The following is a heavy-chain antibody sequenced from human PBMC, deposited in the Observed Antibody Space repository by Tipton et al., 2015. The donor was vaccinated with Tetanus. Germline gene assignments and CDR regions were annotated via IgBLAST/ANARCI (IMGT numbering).Heavy chain of an antibody. CDR2: ISNGNT. CDR3: ARDERYGDYAY. Sequence: GLVKPSETLSLTCTVSRGPISSYYWSWIRQPAGKGLEWIGHISNGNTDYAASLRSRVTLSVDTSKNQFSLELRSVTAADTGVYYCARDERYGDYAYWGQGALVTVSS. J-gene: IGHJ4*02. V-gene: IGHV4-4*07. CDR1: RGPISSYY. D-gene: IGHD4-17*01.